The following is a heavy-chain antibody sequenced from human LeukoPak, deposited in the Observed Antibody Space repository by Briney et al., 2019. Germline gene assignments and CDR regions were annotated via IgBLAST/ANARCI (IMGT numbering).Heavy chain of an antibody. CDR3: ASDGGDSDYDSSGYYVCWFDP. J-gene: IGHJ5*02. Sequence: ASVKVSCKASGYTFAGYYMHWVRQAPGQGLEWMGWINPNSGGTNYAQKFQGRVTMTRDTSISTAYMELSRLRSDDTAVYYCASDGGDSDYDSSGYYVCWFDPWGQGTLVTVSS. V-gene: IGHV1-2*02. D-gene: IGHD3-22*01. CDR2: INPNSGGT. CDR1: GYTFAGYY.